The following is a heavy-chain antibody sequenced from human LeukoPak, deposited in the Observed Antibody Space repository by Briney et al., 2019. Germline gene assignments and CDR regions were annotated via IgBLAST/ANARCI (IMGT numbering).Heavy chain of an antibody. CDR1: GFTFSSYW. Sequence: HAGGSLRLSCAASGFTFSSYWMSWVRQAPGKGLEWVANIEQDGSEKYYVDSVKGRFTISRDNAKNSLYLQMNSLRAEDTAVYYCARDGIQLWLASMDVWGQGTTVTVSS. V-gene: IGHV3-7*01. J-gene: IGHJ6*02. CDR3: ARDGIQLWLASMDV. D-gene: IGHD5-18*01. CDR2: IEQDGSEK.